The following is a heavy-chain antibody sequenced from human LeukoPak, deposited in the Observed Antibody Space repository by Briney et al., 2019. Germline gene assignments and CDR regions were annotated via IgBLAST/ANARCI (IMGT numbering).Heavy chain of an antibody. D-gene: IGHD2-2*01. CDR3: AIVVVPDRYYYYYYMDV. CDR1: GYTFTSYD. V-gene: IGHV1-8*01. Sequence: ASVKVSSKASGYTFTSYDINWVRQATGQGLEWMGWMNPNSGNTGYAQKFQGRVTMTRNTSISTAYMELSSLRSEDTAVYYCAIVVVPDRYYYYYYMDVWGKGTTVTVSS. J-gene: IGHJ6*03. CDR2: MNPNSGNT.